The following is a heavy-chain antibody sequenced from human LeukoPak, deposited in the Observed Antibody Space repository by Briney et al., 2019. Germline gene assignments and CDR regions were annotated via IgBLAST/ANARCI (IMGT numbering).Heavy chain of an antibody. Sequence: PSETLSLTCTVSGGSISSYYWSWIRQPPGKGLEWIGEINHSGSTNYNPSLKSRVTISVDTSKNQFSLKLSSVTAADTAVYYCARGYYDSSGYLNWFDPWGQGTLVTVSS. J-gene: IGHJ5*02. D-gene: IGHD3-22*01. CDR2: INHSGST. V-gene: IGHV4-34*01. CDR3: ARGYYDSSGYLNWFDP. CDR1: GGSISSYY.